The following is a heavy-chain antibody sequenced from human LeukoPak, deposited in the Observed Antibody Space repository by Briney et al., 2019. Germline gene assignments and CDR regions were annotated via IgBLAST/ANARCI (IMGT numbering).Heavy chain of an antibody. CDR2: ININTGNP. V-gene: IGHV7-4-1*02. Sequence: ASVKVSCKASGYTFTSYGMNWLRQAPGQGLEWMGWININTGNPTYAQGFTGRFVFSLDTSVSTAYLQISSLKAEDTAVYYCARGPGFWGQEPLVTVSS. CDR3: ARGPGF. CDR1: GYTFTSYG. J-gene: IGHJ4*02.